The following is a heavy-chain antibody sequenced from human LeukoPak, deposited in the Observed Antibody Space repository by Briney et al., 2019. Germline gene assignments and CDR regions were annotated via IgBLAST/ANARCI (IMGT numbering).Heavy chain of an antibody. CDR3: ASLHIGLRYFDWLSPFDY. CDR2: IYYSGST. CDR1: GGSISSSSYY. V-gene: IGHV4-39*01. Sequence: SETLSLTCTVSGGSISSSSYYWGWIRQPPGKGLEWIGSIYYSGSTYYNPSLKSRVTISVDTSKNQSSLKLSSVTAADTAVYYCASLHIGLRYFDWLSPFDYWGQGTLVTVSS. D-gene: IGHD3-9*01. J-gene: IGHJ4*02.